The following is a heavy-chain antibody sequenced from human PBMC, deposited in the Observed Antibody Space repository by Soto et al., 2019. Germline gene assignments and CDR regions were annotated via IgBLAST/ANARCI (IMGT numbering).Heavy chain of an antibody. Sequence: PGGSLRLSCAASGFTFSSYAMSWVRLAPGKGLEWVSAISGTGYTTYYADSVKGRFTISRDNSKNTLYVQMNSLRAEDTAIYYCAKDHFTGNAVFDGFDVWGQGTMVTVSS. CDR1: GFTFSSYA. J-gene: IGHJ3*01. D-gene: IGHD2-21*01. CDR3: AKDHFTGNAVFDGFDV. CDR2: ISGTGYTT. V-gene: IGHV3-23*01.